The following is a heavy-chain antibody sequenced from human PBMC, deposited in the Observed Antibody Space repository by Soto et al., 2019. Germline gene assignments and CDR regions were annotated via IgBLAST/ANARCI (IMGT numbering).Heavy chain of an antibody. CDR3: ARDADLEYVYNWFDP. CDR2: INHSGST. V-gene: IGHV4-34*01. D-gene: IGHD1-1*01. J-gene: IGHJ5*02. Sequence: SATLSLTCTVYGGYFRGYYWSWIRQPHGKGLEWIGEINHSGSTNYNPSLKSRVTISVDTSKNQFSLKLSSVTAADTAVYYCARDADLEYVYNWFDPWGQGTLVTVSS. CDR1: GGYFRGYY.